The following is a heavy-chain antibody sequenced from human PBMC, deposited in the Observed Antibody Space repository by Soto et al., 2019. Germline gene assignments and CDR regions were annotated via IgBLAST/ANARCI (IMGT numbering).Heavy chain of an antibody. Sequence: GSLRLSCGASGLSVSDNYMGWVRQAPGRGLEWVSVMYAGGDTHYADSVKGRLTISRDKSENTLYLQMNSLRDEDTGVYFCVSRIPSWVFDYWGLGTLVTVSS. J-gene: IGHJ4*01. CDR3: VSRIPSWVFDY. V-gene: IGHV3-53*01. D-gene: IGHD2-21*01. CDR2: MYAGGDT. CDR1: GLSVSDNY.